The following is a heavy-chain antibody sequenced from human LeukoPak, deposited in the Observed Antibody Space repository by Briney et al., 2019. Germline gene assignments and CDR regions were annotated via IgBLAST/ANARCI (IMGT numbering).Heavy chain of an antibody. V-gene: IGHV3-43*02. Sequence: GGSLRLSCAASVFTLVDYGMHWVPHAPGRAREWVSLIKADGSTTCYADSVKGRFTISRDNSKNSLYLQMNSLRTEDTALYYCAKDRPVVSYWGQGTLVTVSS. J-gene: IGHJ4*02. CDR3: AKDRPVVSY. D-gene: IGHD4-23*01. CDR1: VFTLVDYG. CDR2: IKADGSTT.